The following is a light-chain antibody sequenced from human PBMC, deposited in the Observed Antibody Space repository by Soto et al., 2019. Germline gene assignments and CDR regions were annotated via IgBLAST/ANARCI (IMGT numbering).Light chain of an antibody. CDR1: SSDVGGYNY. Sequence: SVLTQPASVSGSPGQSITISCTGTSSDVGGYNYVSWYQQHPGKAPKLMIYDVSYRPSGVSNRFSGSKSGNTASLTISGLQPEDEADYYCSSYTSSSTRVVFGGGTKVTVL. CDR3: SSYTSSSTRVV. V-gene: IGLV2-14*01. CDR2: DVS. J-gene: IGLJ2*01.